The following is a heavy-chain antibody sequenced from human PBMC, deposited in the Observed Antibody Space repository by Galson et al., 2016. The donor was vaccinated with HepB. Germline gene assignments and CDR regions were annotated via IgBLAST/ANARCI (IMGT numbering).Heavy chain of an antibody. J-gene: IGHJ6*02. CDR2: ISYDGSNK. Sequence: SLRLSCAASGFTFNSYAMHWVRQAPGKGLEWVAVISYDGSNKYYADSVKGRFTISRDNSKNTLNLQMNNLRAEDTAVYYCARGSNYYGSGNYMDVWGQGTTVTVSS. CDR3: ARGSNYYGSGNYMDV. V-gene: IGHV3-30-3*01. CDR1: GFTFNSYA. D-gene: IGHD3-10*01.